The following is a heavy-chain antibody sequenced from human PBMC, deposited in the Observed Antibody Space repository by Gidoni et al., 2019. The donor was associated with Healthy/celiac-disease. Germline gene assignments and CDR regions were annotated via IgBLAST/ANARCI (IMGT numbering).Heavy chain of an antibody. Sequence: QVQLVQSGAEVKKPGSSVKVPCKASGGPFSSYAISWVRQAPGQGLEWMGGIIPIFGTANYAQKFQGRVTITADESTSTAYMDLNSLRSEDTAVYYCARDPYDSSGYYGVDYWGQGTLVTVSS. V-gene: IGHV1-69*01. CDR2: IIPIFGTA. D-gene: IGHD3-22*01. CDR3: ARDPYDSSGYYGVDY. CDR1: GGPFSSYA. J-gene: IGHJ4*02.